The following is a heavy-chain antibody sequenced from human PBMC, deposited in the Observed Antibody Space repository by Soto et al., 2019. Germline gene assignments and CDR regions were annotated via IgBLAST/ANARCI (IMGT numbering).Heavy chain of an antibody. J-gene: IGHJ4*02. Sequence: GGSLRLSCAASGFTFSSYAMSWVRQAPGKGLEWVSAISGSGGSTYYADSVKGRFTISRDNSKNTLYLQMNSLRAEDTAVYYCAKDKNCSSTSCYSLFDYWGQGTLVTVSS. CDR1: GFTFSSYA. V-gene: IGHV3-23*01. CDR3: AKDKNCSSTSCYSLFDY. D-gene: IGHD2-2*01. CDR2: ISGSGGST.